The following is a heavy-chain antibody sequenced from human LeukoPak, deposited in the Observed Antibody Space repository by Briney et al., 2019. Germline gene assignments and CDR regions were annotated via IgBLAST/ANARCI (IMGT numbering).Heavy chain of an antibody. V-gene: IGHV3-15*05. CDR1: GFTFSSYS. CDR2: VKGKTDGGTT. D-gene: IGHD6-19*01. CDR3: TTRGSGWYPYFDF. J-gene: IGHJ4*02. Sequence: PGGSLRLSCAASGFTFSSYSMNWVRQAPGKGLEWVGRVKGKTDGGTTDYAAPVRGRFTISRDDSKNTLYLEMNSLETEDTAVYYCTTRGSGWYPYFDFWGQGTLVTVSS.